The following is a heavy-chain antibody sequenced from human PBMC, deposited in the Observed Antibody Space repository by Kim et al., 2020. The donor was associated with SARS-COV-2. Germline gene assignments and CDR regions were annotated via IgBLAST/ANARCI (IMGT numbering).Heavy chain of an antibody. J-gene: IGHJ3*01. CDR2: IRSKANSYST. Sequence: GGSLRLSCAASGFSFSDSVMHWVRQAPGKGLEWVGRIRSKANSYSTTYAASVKGRFTISRDDSNISVYLQMNSLKTEDTAVYYCTRVPVTTLAFWDAY. CDR1: GFSFSDSV. D-gene: IGHD3-3*01. CDR3: TRVPVTTLAFWDAY. V-gene: IGHV3-73*01.